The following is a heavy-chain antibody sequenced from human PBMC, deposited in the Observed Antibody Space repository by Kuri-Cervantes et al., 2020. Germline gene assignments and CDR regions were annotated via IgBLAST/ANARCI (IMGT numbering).Heavy chain of an antibody. CDR2: SVVGRGNT. D-gene: IGHD3-10*01. V-gene: IGHV1-58*01. CDR1: GFTFTSSA. Sequence: SVKVSCKASGFTFTSSAVLWVRQARGQRLEWIGWSVVGRGNTNYAQKFQGRITITAEKSTSTAYLEVSSLRSEDTAVYYCAREEGTMVRGVMGYYGMDVWGQGTTVTVSS. CDR3: AREEGTMVRGVMGYYGMDV. J-gene: IGHJ6*02.